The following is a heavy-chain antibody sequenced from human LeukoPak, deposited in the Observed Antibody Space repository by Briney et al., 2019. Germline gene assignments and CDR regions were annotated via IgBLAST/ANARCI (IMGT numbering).Heavy chain of an antibody. CDR2: IYQSGST. Sequence: SETLSLTCGVSGYSISSGYYWGWIRQPPGKELEWIGSIYQSGSTYYNPSLKSRVTILAVRSKNQFSLKLSSVTASDTAVYYCARHGRAMDVWGKGTTVTVSS. V-gene: IGHV4-38-2*01. CDR3: ARHGRAMDV. D-gene: IGHD1-26*01. J-gene: IGHJ6*03. CDR1: GYSISSGYY.